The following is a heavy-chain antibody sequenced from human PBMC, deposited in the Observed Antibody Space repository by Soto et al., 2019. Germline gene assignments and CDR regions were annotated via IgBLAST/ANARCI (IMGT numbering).Heavy chain of an antibody. Sequence: VQLQESGPGLVKPSQTLSLTCTVSGGSIRSGGNFWSWVRQQPGKGLEWIGHIYYRGGTSYNPTLESRVAMSVDTSKNEFTLKVNSVTAADTAIYYCARFAKEENPKLESWYAFDFWGRGTLVTVSS. CDR2: IYYRGGT. CDR1: GGSIRSGGNF. J-gene: IGHJ4*02. D-gene: IGHD6-13*01. V-gene: IGHV4-31*03. CDR3: ARFAKEENPKLESWYAFDF.